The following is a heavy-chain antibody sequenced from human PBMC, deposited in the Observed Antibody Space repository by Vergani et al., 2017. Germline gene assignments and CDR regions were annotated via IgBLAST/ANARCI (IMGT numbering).Heavy chain of an antibody. J-gene: IGHJ4*02. CDR1: GGTFSSYA. Sequence: QVQLVQSGAEVKKPGASVKVSCKASGGTFSSYAISWVRQAPGQGLEWMGRIIPILGIANYAQKFQGRVTITADKSTSTAYMELSSLRSEDTAVYYCARDGYYYDSSGYYFSVEVGDYWGQGTLVTVSS. V-gene: IGHV1-69*04. D-gene: IGHD3-22*01. CDR2: IIPILGIA. CDR3: ARDGYYYDSSGYYFSVEVGDY.